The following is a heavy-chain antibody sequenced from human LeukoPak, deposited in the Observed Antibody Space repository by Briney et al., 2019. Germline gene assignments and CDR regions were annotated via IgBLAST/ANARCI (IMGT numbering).Heavy chain of an antibody. CDR1: GFTFSSYW. Sequence: GGSLRLSCAASGFTFSSYWMSWVRQAPGKGLEWVANIKQDGSEKYYVDSVKGRFTISRDNAKNSLYVQMNSLRAEDTAVYYCARGEYGSGNYHIDYWGQGTLVTVSS. D-gene: IGHD3-10*01. CDR2: IKQDGSEK. J-gene: IGHJ4*02. CDR3: ARGEYGSGNYHIDY. V-gene: IGHV3-7*01.